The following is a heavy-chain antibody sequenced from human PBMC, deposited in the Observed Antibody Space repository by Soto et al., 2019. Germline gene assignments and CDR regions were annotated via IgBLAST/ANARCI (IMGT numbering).Heavy chain of an antibody. CDR2: ISYDGSNK. J-gene: IGHJ3*02. D-gene: IGHD1-26*01. CDR3: AKEGEKWELGSGGGAFDI. CDR1: GFTFSSYG. V-gene: IGHV3-30*18. Sequence: QVQLVESGGGVVQPGRSLRLSCAASGFTFSSYGMHWVRQAPGKGLEWVAVISYDGSNKYYADSVKGRFTISRDNSKNTLYLQMNSLRAEDTAVYYCAKEGEKWELGSGGGAFDIWGQGTMVTVSS.